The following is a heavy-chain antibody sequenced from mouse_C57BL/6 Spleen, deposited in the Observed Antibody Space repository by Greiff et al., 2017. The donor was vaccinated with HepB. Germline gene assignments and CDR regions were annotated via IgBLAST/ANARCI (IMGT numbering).Heavy chain of an antibody. CDR1: GFTFSNYW. CDR2: IRLKSDNYAT. D-gene: IGHD2-4*01. Sequence: EVKLVESGGGLVQPGGSMKLSCVASGFTFSNYWMNWVRQSPEKGLEWVAQIRLKSDNYATHYAESVKGRFTISRDDSKSSVYLQMNNLRAEDTGIYYCTGPLYDYDEDYAMDYWGQGTSVTVSS. V-gene: IGHV6-3*01. CDR3: TGPLYDYDEDYAMDY. J-gene: IGHJ4*01.